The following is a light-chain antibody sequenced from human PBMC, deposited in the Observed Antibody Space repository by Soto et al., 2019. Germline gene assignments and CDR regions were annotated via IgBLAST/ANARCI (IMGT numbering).Light chain of an antibody. CDR1: ASNVGNHF. CDR2: DND. J-gene: IGLJ2*01. Sequence: QSVLTQPPSVSAAPGQRVTISCSGSASNVGNHFVSWYQHLPGAAPKLLIYDNDERPSEIPDRFSGSKSDTSATLTITGLQTGDEADYYCGPWDSGLTAGVFGGGTKLTVL. V-gene: IGLV1-51*01. CDR3: GPWDSGLTAGV.